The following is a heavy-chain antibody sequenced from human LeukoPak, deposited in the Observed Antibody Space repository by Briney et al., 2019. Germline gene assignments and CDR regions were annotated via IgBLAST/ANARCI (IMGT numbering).Heavy chain of an antibody. J-gene: IGHJ4*02. D-gene: IGHD3-9*01. CDR2: IQQDGSVQ. Sequence: PAGGSLRLSCAASGFIFRSYWMSWVRQAPGKGLEWVANIQQDGSVQYYVDSVKGRFTTSRDNAKNSLYLQMNSLSAEDTAVYYCATHDVLTGYPYFDFWGQGTLVAVSS. CDR3: ATHDVLTGYPYFDF. V-gene: IGHV3-7*01. CDR1: GFIFRSYW.